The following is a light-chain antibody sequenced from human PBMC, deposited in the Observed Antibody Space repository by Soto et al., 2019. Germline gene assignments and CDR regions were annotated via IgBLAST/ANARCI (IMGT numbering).Light chain of an antibody. Sequence: QNVVTQEPSFSVSPGRTVTLTCGLSSGSVSTSYYPSWYQQTPGQAPRTLIYSTNTRSSGVPDRFSGAILGNKAALTITGAQADDESDYYCVLYMGSGISVFGGGTKLTVL. J-gene: IGLJ3*02. CDR3: VLYMGSGISV. CDR2: STN. CDR1: SGSVSTSYY. V-gene: IGLV8-61*01.